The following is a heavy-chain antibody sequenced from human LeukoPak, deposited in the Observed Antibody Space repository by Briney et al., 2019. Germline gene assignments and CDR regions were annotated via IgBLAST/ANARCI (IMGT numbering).Heavy chain of an antibody. CDR2: INPSGGRT. J-gene: IGHJ4*02. V-gene: IGHV1-46*01. CDR1: GYTFASYY. CDR3: ARLRHDNSGPFDY. Sequence: ASAKVSCKASGYTFASYYMHWVRQAPGQGLEWMGAINPSGGRTSYAQKFQGRVTMTRDTSTSTVYMELSSLRSEDATVYYCARLRHDNSGPFDYWGQGTLVTVSS. D-gene: IGHD3-22*01.